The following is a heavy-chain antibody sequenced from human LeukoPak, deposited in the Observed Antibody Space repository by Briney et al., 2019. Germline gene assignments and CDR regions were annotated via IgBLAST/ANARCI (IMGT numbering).Heavy chain of an antibody. CDR3: ARGSGSYDY. J-gene: IGHJ4*02. CDR1: GFTVSSYG. V-gene: IGHV3-7*04. CDR2: IKQDGSEK. Sequence: PGGSLRLSCVVSGFTVSSYGVTWVRQAPGKGLEWVANIKQDGSEKYYVDSVKGRFTISRDNAKNSLYLQMNSLRAEDTAVYYCARGSGSYDYWGQGTLVTVSS. D-gene: IGHD1-26*01.